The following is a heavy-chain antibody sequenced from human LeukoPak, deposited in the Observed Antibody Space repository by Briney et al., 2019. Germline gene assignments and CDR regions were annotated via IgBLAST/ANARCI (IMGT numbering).Heavy chain of an antibody. CDR1: GFTFSSFA. D-gene: IGHD6-19*01. Sequence: GGSLRLSCAASGFTFSSFAMNWVRQAPGKGLEWVSAVSGTSGITYYSDSVTGRFTISRDNSKNTLYLQMNSLRAEDTAVYCCAILSAVAADYWGQGTLVTVSS. CDR2: VSGTSGIT. CDR3: AILSAVAADY. J-gene: IGHJ4*02. V-gene: IGHV3-23*01.